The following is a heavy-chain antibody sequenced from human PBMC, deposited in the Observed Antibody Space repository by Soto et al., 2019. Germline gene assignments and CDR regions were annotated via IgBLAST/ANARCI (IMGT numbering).Heavy chain of an antibody. J-gene: IGHJ5*01. CDR2: VYGDGRTT. Sequence: GGSLRLSCEASGFIFSTTDMSWGDLPPGNGLEWVSTVYGDGRTTYYADSVRGRSSISRDNSKNMVYLQMDSLRVDDTAIYYCVKNSGWFNSWGQGSLVTVSS. V-gene: IGHV3-23*01. CDR1: GFIFSTTD. CDR3: VKNSGWFNS. D-gene: IGHD3-10*01.